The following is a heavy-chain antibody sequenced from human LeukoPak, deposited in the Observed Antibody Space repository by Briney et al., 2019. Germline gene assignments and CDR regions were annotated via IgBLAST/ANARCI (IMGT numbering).Heavy chain of an antibody. Sequence: SETLSLTCTVSGDSISSYHWSWIRQPPGKGLEWIGYISYSGGPNYNPSHKSRVTISVDTSKNQFSLKLSSVAAADTAVYYCAGYCSSTSCYRGTFDYWGQGTLVTVSS. V-gene: IGHV4-59*01. CDR2: ISYSGGP. D-gene: IGHD2-2*02. CDR3: AGYCSSTSCYRGTFDY. J-gene: IGHJ4*02. CDR1: GDSISSYH.